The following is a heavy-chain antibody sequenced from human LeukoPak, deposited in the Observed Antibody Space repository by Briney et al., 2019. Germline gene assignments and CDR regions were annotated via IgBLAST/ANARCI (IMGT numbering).Heavy chain of an antibody. Sequence: GGSLRLSCAASGFTLSSYAMHWVRLSPGKGLEYVSGISSNGGTTSYADSVQGRFTISRDNSKNTLYLQMGSLRGEDMAVYYCAKVGSGWPGYYFDYWGQGTLVTVSS. CDR1: GFTLSSYA. D-gene: IGHD6-19*01. CDR2: ISSNGGTT. V-gene: IGHV3-64*02. CDR3: AKVGSGWPGYYFDY. J-gene: IGHJ4*02.